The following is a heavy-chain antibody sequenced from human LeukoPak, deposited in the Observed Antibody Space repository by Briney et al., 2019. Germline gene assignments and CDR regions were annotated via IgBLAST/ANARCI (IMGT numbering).Heavy chain of an antibody. J-gene: IGHJ3*02. D-gene: IGHD6-13*01. CDR2: ISAYNGNT. CDR3: ARSGIAARWAFDI. V-gene: IGHV1-18*01. CDR1: GYTFTSYG. Sequence: GASVKVSCKASGYTFTSYGISWVRQAPGQGLEWMGWISAYNGNTNYAQKLQGRVTITADKSTSTAYMELSSLRSEDTAVYYCARSGIAARWAFDIWGQGTMVTVSS.